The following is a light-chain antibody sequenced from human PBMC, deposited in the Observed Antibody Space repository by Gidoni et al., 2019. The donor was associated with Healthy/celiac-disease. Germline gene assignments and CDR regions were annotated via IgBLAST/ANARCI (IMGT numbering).Light chain of an antibody. V-gene: IGKV1-39*01. CDR2: AAS. J-gene: IGKJ2*01. CDR1: QSISSY. Sequence: DILMTQSPSSLSASVGDRVTITCRASQSISSYLNWYQQKPGKAPKLLIYAASSLQSGVPSRFSCSGSGTDFTLTLSSLQPEDFATYYCQQSYSTPMYTFGQGTKLEIK. CDR3: QQSYSTPMYT.